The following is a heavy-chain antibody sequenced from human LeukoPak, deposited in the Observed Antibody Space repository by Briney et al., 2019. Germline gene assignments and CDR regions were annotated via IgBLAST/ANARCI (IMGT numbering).Heavy chain of an antibody. CDR2: ISAGGGNT. V-gene: IGHV3-23*01. Sequence: GGSLRLSCAASGFTFSSYAMTWVRHSSGKGLDGVSAISAGGGNTYYADSVKGRFTISRDNSKNTLYLHINSLRAEDTALYYCAKINRGQVAGHVDFWGQGTLVSVSS. CDR3: AKINRGQVAGHVDF. CDR1: GFTFSSYA. D-gene: IGHD6-19*01. J-gene: IGHJ4*02.